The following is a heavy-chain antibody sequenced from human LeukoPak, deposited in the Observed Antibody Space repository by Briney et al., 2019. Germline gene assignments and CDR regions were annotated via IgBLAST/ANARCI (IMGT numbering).Heavy chain of an antibody. CDR2: IRYDGSNK. CDR3: AKDLGMGTRIDF. D-gene: IGHD5-24*01. J-gene: IGHJ4*02. V-gene: IGHV3-30*02. Sequence: GGSLRLSCAASGFTSSSFGMHWVRQAPGKGLEWVAFIRYDGSNKYYTDSVKGRFTISRDNSKNTLSLQMNSLRPEDTAVYYCAKDLGMGTRIDFRGQGTLVTASS. CDR1: GFTSSSFG.